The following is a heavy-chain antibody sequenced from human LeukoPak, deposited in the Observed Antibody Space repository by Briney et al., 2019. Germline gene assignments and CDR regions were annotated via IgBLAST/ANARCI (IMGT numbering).Heavy chain of an antibody. J-gene: IGHJ4*02. V-gene: IGHV1-2*02. D-gene: IGHD6-13*01. CDR3: ARNIAATGTAY. CDR1: GYTFTGYY. CDR2: INPNTGGT. Sequence: ASVKVSCKASGYTFTGYYIHWVRQAPGQGLEWMGWINPNTGGTNYAQKFQGRVTVTRDTSISTAYMELSRLRSDDTAVYYCARNIAATGTAYWGQGTLVTVAS.